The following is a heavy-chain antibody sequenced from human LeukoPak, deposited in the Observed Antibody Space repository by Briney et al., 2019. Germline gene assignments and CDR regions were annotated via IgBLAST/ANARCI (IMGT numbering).Heavy chain of an antibody. D-gene: IGHD5-12*01. CDR1: GGSISSDSYN. J-gene: IGHJ4*02. CDR2: IYYSGNT. CDR3: ARLYSGYEHDY. V-gene: IGHV4-39*01. Sequence: SETLSLTCTVSGGSISSDSYNWGWIRQPPGTGLEWIASIYYSGNTYYNPSLKSRVIISVDTSKNQFSLKLSSVTAADTAVYYCARLYSGYEHDYWGQGTLVTVSS.